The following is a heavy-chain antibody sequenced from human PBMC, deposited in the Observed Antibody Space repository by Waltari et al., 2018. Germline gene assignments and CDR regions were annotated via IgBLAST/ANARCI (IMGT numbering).Heavy chain of an antibody. J-gene: IGHJ4*02. CDR2: INHSGST. V-gene: IGHV4-34*01. CDR3: ARSRIAALPHYLY. Sequence: QVQLQQRGAGLLKPSATLSLTSAVYRGSFCCYYWTRIRQPPGKGLEWIGEINHSGSTNYNPSLKSRVTISVDTSKNQFSLKLSSVTAADTAVYYCARSRIAALPHYLYWGQGTLVTVSS. CDR1: RGSFCCYY. D-gene: IGHD6-13*01.